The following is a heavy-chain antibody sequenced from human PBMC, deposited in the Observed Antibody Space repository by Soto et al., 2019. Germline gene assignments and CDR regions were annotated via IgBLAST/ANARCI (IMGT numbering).Heavy chain of an antibody. CDR1: GYSFTDYH. Sequence: ASVKVSCKASGYSFTDYHIHWVRQAPGQGLEWLGRINPKSGGTSTAQKFQGWVTMTTDTSISTTSMELTRLTSDDTAIYYCARGDSTDCSNGVCSFFYNHDMDVWGQGTTVTV. CDR2: INPKSGGT. J-gene: IGHJ6*02. D-gene: IGHD2-8*01. CDR3: ARGDSTDCSNGVCSFFYNHDMDV. V-gene: IGHV1-2*04.